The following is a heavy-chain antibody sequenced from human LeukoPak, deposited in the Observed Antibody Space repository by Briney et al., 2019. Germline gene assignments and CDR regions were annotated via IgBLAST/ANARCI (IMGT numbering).Heavy chain of an antibody. CDR2: IYPGDSDT. V-gene: IGHV5-51*01. D-gene: IGHD6-19*01. CDR1: GYSFTSYW. Sequence: GESLKISCKGSGYSFTSYWIGWVRQMPGKGLEWMGIIYPGDSDTRYSPSFQGQVTISADKSISTAYLQWSSLKASDTAMYYCARHPSSGWPDYYYYGMDVWGQGTTVTVSS. J-gene: IGHJ6*02. CDR3: ARHPSSGWPDYYYYGMDV.